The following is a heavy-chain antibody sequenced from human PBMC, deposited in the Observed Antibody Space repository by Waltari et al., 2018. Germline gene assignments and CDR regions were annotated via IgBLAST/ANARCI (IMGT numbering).Heavy chain of an antibody. V-gene: IGHV3-23*01. J-gene: IGHJ4*02. CDR2: ISGSVSYT. CDR1: GFTFSSYA. D-gene: IGHD6-13*01. CDR3: ARYLNSWAPFDY. Sequence: EVQLLESGGGLVQPGGSLRLSCAASGFTFSSYAMTWVRQAQGKGLECGSSISGSVSYTYYADSVKGRFTFSRDNSKNTLYLQMNSLRAEDTAVYYCARYLNSWAPFDYWGQGTLVTVSS.